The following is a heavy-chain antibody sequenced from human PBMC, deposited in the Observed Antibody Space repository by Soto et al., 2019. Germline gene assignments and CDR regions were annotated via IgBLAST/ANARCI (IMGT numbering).Heavy chain of an antibody. CDR1: GDSVSSNSAA. CDR3: ARDLVCILGCPSGYYYGMDV. V-gene: IGHV6-1*01. D-gene: IGHD2-8*01. CDR2: TYYRSKWYN. Sequence: PSQTLSLTCAISGDSVSSNSAAWNWIRQSPSRGLEWLGRTYYRSKWYNDYAVSVKSRITINPDTSKNQFSLQPNSVTPEDTAVYYCARDLVCILGCPSGYYYGMDVWGQGTTVTVSS. J-gene: IGHJ6*02.